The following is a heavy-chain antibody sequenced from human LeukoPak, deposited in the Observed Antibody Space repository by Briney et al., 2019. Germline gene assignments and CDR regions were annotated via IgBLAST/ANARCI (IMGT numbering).Heavy chain of an antibody. D-gene: IGHD2-15*01. J-gene: IGHJ4*02. CDR2: IYTSGST. CDR1: GGSISSYY. CDR3: ARQRGYCSGGSCYGMFDY. Sequence: PSETLSLTCTVSGGSISSYYWSWIRQPAGKGGEWIGRIYTSGSTNYNPSLKSRVTISVETSKNQFSLTLSSVTAADTAVYYCARQRGYCSGGSCYGMFDYWGQGTLVTVSS. V-gene: IGHV4-4*07.